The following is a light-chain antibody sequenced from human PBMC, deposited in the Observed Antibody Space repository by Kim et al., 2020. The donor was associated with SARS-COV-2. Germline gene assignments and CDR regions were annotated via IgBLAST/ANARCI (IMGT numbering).Light chain of an antibody. CDR2: GKN. J-gene: IGLJ2*01. Sequence: LGQTVRITCQGGSLRSYYASWYQQKAGQAPVLVRYGKNNRPSGIPDRFSGSSSGNTASLTITGAQAEDEADYYCNSRDISGNHLVFGGGTQLTVL. CDR1: SLRSYY. CDR3: NSRDISGNHLV. V-gene: IGLV3-19*01.